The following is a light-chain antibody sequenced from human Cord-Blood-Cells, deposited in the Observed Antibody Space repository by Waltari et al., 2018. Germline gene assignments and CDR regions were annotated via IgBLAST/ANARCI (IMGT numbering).Light chain of an antibody. J-gene: IGLJ1*01. CDR3: CSYAGSYTYV. CDR1: SSDVGGYNY. V-gene: IGLV2-11*01. Sequence: QSALTQPRQGSGSPGQSVTISCTGTSSDVGGYNYVSWYQHHPGKAPKLMIYDVSKRPSGVPVRFSGSKSGNPASLTISGLQAEDEADYYCCSYAGSYTYVFGTGTKVTVL. CDR2: DVS.